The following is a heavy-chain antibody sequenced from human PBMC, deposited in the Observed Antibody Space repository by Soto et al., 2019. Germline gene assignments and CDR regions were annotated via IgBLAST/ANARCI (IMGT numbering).Heavy chain of an antibody. CDR2: IIPLFGTA. V-gene: IGHV1-69*01. D-gene: IGHD3-16*01. Sequence: QVQLVQSGAEVRKPGSSVKVSCKASGGTFSRHAISWVRQAPGQGLEWMGGIIPLFGTANHAQKFQGRVPIIADESTSTVYMELSSLRSEDTAIYYCARGWGYDSTYYYYAYWGQGTLVIVSS. CDR1: GGTFSRHA. J-gene: IGHJ4*02. CDR3: ARGWGYDSTYYYYAY.